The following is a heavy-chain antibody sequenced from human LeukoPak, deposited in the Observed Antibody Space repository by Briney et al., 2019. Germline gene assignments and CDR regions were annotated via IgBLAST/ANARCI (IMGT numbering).Heavy chain of an antibody. Sequence: SETLSLTCTVSGGSIRRHYWSWIRQSAGKGLEWTGRIYKSGSNSENTNYNPSLESRVTVAADTSNNQFSLTLSSVTAADTAVYYCARASLSIDGYSSFDYWGRGILVTVSS. CDR1: GGSIRRHY. D-gene: IGHD2-15*01. J-gene: IGHJ4*02. V-gene: IGHV4-4*07. CDR3: ARASLSIDGYSSFDY. CDR2: IYKSGSNSENT.